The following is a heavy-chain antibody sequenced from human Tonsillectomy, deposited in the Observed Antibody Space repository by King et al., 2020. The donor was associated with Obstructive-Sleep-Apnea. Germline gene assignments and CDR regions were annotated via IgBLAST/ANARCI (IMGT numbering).Heavy chain of an antibody. CDR2: IYYSWRT. J-gene: IGHJ4*02. CDR3: ARGPSLGEENDY. V-gene: IGHV4-38-2*02. D-gene: IGHD2-21*01. Sequence: VQLQESGPGLVKPSETLSLTCTVSGDSISTSYYWTWIRQPPGKGLEWIGSIYYSWRTYYNPSLKSRVTISVDTSKNQFSLNLSSVTAADTAVYYCARGPSLGEENDYWGQGTLVTVSS. CDR1: GDSISTSYY.